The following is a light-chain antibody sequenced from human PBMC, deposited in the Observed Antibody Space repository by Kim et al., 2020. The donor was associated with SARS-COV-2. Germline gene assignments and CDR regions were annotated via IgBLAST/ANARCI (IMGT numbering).Light chain of an antibody. J-gene: IGLJ3*02. V-gene: IGLV3-1*01. CDR1: KLGDKY. CDR2: QDN. CDR3: QAWDSSTTMV. Sequence: SYELTQPPSVSVSPGQTATITCSGNKLGDKYASWYQQKPGQSPVLVIYQDNERPSGIPERFSGSNSGNTATLTISGTQAMDEADYYCQAWDSSTTMVFGGGTQVTVL.